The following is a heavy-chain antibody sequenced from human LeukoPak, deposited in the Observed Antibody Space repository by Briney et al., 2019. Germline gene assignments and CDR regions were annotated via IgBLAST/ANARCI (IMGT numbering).Heavy chain of an antibody. V-gene: IGHV3-66*01. Sequence: GGSLRLSCAASGFTVSSNYMSWVRQAPGKGLEWVSVIYSGGSLYYADSVKGRFTISRDNSKNTLYLQMNSLRAEDTAVYYCARATTGQRFFDLWGRGTLVTVSS. D-gene: IGHD4-17*01. CDR1: GFTVSSNY. J-gene: IGHJ2*01. CDR3: ARATTGQRFFDL. CDR2: IYSGGSL.